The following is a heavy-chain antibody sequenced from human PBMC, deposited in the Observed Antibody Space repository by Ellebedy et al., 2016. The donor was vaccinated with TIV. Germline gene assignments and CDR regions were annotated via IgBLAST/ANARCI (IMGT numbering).Heavy chain of an antibody. D-gene: IGHD5-24*01. CDR3: ARGEMATIYFDY. Sequence: SETLSLTXSVSGYSISNGHYWGWIRQPPGKGLEWIGSLDHSGYTYYNPSLKSRVTLSLDTSKNDLSLKLSSVTAADTAVYYCARGEMATIYFDYWGQGALVNVSS. CDR2: LDHSGYT. V-gene: IGHV4-38-2*02. J-gene: IGHJ4*02. CDR1: GYSISNGHY.